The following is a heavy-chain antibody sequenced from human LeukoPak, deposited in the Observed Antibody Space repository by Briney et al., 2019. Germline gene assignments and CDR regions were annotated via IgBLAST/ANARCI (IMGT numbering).Heavy chain of an antibody. CDR1: GGSISSGGYY. J-gene: IGHJ4*02. Sequence: SETLSLTCTVSGGSISSGGYYWSWIRQPPGKGLEWIGYIYHSGSTYYNPSLKSRVTISVDRSKNQFSLKLSSVTAADTAVYYCARDTAYYYGSGSLDYWGQGTLVTVSS. CDR2: IYHSGST. D-gene: IGHD3-10*01. CDR3: ARDTAYYYGSGSLDY. V-gene: IGHV4-30-2*01.